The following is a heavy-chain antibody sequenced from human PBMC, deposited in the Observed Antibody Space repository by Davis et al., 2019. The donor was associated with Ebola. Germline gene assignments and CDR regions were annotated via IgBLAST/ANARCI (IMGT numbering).Heavy chain of an antibody. D-gene: IGHD6-6*01. J-gene: IGHJ5*02. Sequence: GESLKISCKGTGYSFTNYWIGWVRQMPGKGLEWMGIIYPGDSDTRYSPSFQGQVTISADKSISTAYLQWSSLKASDTAMYYCARHPQQLGFDPWGQGTLVTVSS. CDR1: GYSFTNYW. CDR2: IYPGDSDT. CDR3: ARHPQQLGFDP. V-gene: IGHV5-51*01.